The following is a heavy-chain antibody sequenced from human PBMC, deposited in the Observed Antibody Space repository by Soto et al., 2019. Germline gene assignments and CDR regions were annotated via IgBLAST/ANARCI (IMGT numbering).Heavy chain of an antibody. CDR2: IYWDDDK. CDR3: AHWGYDYIWGSYRYPYYYYMDV. D-gene: IGHD3-16*02. J-gene: IGHJ6*03. V-gene: IGHV2-5*02. Sequence: QITLKESGPTLVKPTQTLTLTCTFSGFSLSTSGVGVGWIRQPPGKALEWLALIYWDDDKRYSPSLNIRLTITKDNTKNQVVLTMTNMDPVDTATYYCAHWGYDYIWGSYRYPYYYYMDVWGKGTTVTVSS. CDR1: GFSLSTSGVG.